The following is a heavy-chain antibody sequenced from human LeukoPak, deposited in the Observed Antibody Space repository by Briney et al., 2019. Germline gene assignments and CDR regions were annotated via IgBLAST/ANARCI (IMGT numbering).Heavy chain of an antibody. CDR3: ARAWLRRKFYYYMDV. CDR2: ISGFNGHT. Sequence: GASVKVSCKASGYTFNLYGVNWVRQAPGQGLEWMGWISGFNGHTKYAQNLQDRVTTTTDTSTSTAYMELRSLRSDDTAVYYCARAWLRRKFYYYMDVWGKGTTVTVSS. V-gene: IGHV1-18*01. CDR1: GYTFNLYG. J-gene: IGHJ6*03. D-gene: IGHD5-12*01.